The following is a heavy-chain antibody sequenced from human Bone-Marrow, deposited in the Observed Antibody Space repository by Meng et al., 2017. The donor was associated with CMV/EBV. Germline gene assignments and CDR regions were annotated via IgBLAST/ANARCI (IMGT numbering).Heavy chain of an antibody. Sequence: CADSGFTFSRYAMSWVRQAPGKGLEWVSAISSSGGSTYYADSVKGRFTISRDNSKNTLYVQMDSLRAEDTAVYYCAKVRHDFWSNYEYWGQGTLVTVSS. CDR1: GFTFSRYA. CDR3: AKVRHDFWSNYEY. D-gene: IGHD3-3*01. J-gene: IGHJ4*02. CDR2: ISSSGGST. V-gene: IGHV3-23*01.